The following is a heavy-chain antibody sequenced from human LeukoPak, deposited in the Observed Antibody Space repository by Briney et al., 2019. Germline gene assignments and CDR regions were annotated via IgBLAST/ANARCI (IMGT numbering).Heavy chain of an antibody. Sequence: SETLSPTCTVSGGSISSYYWSWLRQPPGKGREWIGYIYYSGSTNYNPSLKRRVNISVDPSKNHFSLNLRSVTAADTAVYYCAIVRHIVATIRYFYYSGHGTLVTVSS. CDR1: GGSISSYY. CDR3: AIVRHIVATIRYFYY. V-gene: IGHV4-59*01. J-gene: IGHJ4*01. D-gene: IGHD5-12*01. CDR2: IYYSGST.